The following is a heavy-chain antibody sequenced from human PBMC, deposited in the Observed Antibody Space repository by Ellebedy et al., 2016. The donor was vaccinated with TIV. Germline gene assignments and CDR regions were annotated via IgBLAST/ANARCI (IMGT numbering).Heavy chain of an antibody. D-gene: IGHD5-24*01. CDR1: GFSLRTAGVG. Sequence: SGPTLVKPTQTLTLTCTFSGFSLRTAGVGVGWIRQPPGKALEWLALIYWDDDKRYSPSLRSRLTIIKDTSKNQVVLTMTNMDPKDTAKYYCAHRTGYIRAFVYWGQGTLVTVSS. J-gene: IGHJ4*02. CDR2: IYWDDDK. CDR3: AHRTGYIRAFVY. V-gene: IGHV2-5*02.